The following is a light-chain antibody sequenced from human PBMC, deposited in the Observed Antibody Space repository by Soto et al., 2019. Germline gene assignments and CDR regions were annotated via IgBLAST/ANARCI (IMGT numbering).Light chain of an antibody. CDR3: AAWYDSLNGPV. CDR2: SNN. V-gene: IGLV1-44*01. J-gene: IGLJ2*01. Sequence: QSALTQPPSASGTPGQRVTISCSGSSSNIGSNTVNWYQQLPGTAPKLLIYSNNQRPSGVPDRFSGSKSGTSASLAISGLQSEDEADYYCAAWYDSLNGPVFGGGTKVTVL. CDR1: SSNIGSNT.